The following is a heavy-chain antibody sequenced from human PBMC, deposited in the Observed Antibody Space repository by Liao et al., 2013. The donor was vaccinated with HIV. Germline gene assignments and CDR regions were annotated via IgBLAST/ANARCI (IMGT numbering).Heavy chain of an antibody. J-gene: IGHJ4*02. V-gene: IGHV4-61*02. CDR1: GGSVSRGSYY. CDR3: ARATIFGPDY. Sequence: QAQLQESGPGLVKPSQTLSLTCTVSGGSVSRGSYYWSWIRQPAGKGLEWIGRIYTSGNSNYNPSFKSRATMSADTSKDQISLNLTSLNAADTAIYYCARATIFGPDYWGPGTLVTVSS. D-gene: IGHD3-3*01. CDR2: IYTSGNS.